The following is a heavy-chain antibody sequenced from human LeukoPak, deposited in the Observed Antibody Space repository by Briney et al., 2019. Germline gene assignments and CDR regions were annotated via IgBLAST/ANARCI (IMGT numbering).Heavy chain of an antibody. CDR1: GFTFSSYG. J-gene: IGHJ6*03. D-gene: IGHD2-2*01. CDR3: AKDPSGYCSSTSCRASFMDV. Sequence: PGGSLRLSCAASGFTFSSYGIHWVRQAPGKGLEWVAFIRYDGSNKYYADSVKGRFTISRDNSKNTLYLQMNSLRAEDTAVYYCAKDPSGYCSSTSCRASFMDVWGKGTTVTVSS. CDR2: IRYDGSNK. V-gene: IGHV3-30*02.